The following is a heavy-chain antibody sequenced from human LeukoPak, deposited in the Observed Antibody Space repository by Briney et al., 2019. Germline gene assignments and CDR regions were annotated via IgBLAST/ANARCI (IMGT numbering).Heavy chain of an antibody. CDR1: GFTFSSAW. CDR2: INSDGSTT. CDR3: TRDYSYAMAG. V-gene: IGHV3-74*01. D-gene: IGHD2-21*01. J-gene: IGHJ6*02. Sequence: GGSLRLSCAASGFTFSSAWMHWVRQTPGKGLVWVSRINSDGSTTNYADSVKGRLTISRDNAKNMVNLQRNSLRAEDTVIYYCTRDYSYAMAGWGQGTTVTVSS.